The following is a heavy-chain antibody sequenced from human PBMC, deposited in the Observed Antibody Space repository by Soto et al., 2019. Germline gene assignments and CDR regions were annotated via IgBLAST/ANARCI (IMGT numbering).Heavy chain of an antibody. D-gene: IGHD2-21*02. Sequence: GESLKISCKGSGYSFTSCWIGWVRQMPGKGLEWMGIIYPGDSDTRYSPSFQGQVTISADKSISTAYLQWSSLKASDTAMYYCARVGCGGDCYYYYYYGMDVWGQGTTVTVSS. J-gene: IGHJ6*02. CDR3: ARVGCGGDCYYYYYYGMDV. V-gene: IGHV5-51*01. CDR1: GYSFTSCW. CDR2: IYPGDSDT.